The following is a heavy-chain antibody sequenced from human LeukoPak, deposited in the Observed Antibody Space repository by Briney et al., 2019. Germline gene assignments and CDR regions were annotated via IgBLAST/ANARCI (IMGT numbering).Heavy chain of an antibody. D-gene: IGHD3-16*01. J-gene: IGHJ4*02. CDR2: MSPKSGKT. Sequence: ASVKVSCKASGYTFTSYDINWVRQASGQGLEWMGRMSPKSGKTGYAQKFQGRVTITRDTSISTAYMELSSLTSEDTAVYYCARTPPRGLIDYWGQGTLVTVSS. CDR3: ARTPPRGLIDY. CDR1: GYTFTSYD. V-gene: IGHV1-8*02.